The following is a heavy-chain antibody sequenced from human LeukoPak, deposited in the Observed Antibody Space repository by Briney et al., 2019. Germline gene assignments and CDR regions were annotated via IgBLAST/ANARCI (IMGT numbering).Heavy chain of an antibody. J-gene: IGHJ4*02. CDR2: ISYSGST. CDR1: GGSISSSSSSYH. Sequence: SETLSLTVSGGSISSSSSSYHWGWIRQPPGKGLEWIGSISYSGSTYYNPSLKSRVTISVDTSKNQFSLNLSSVTAADTAVYFCASDDYWGQGTLVTVSS. CDR3: ASDDY. V-gene: IGHV4-39*01.